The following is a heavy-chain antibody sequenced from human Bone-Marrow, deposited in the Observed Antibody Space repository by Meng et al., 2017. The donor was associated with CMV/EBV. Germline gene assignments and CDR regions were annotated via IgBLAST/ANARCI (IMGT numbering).Heavy chain of an antibody. CDR2: INPNSGGT. J-gene: IGHJ4*02. V-gene: IGHV1-2*02. Sequence: ASVKVSCKASGYTFTGYYMHWVRQAPGQGLEWMGWINPNSGGTNYAQKFQGRVTMTRDTSISTAYMELSRLRSDDTAVYYCARAWGYCSSTSCYYFGYWGQGTRVTGSS. D-gene: IGHD2-2*01. CDR1: GYTFTGYY. CDR3: ARAWGYCSSTSCYYFGY.